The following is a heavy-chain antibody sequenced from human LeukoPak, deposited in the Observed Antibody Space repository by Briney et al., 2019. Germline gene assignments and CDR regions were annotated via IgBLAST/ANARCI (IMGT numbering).Heavy chain of an antibody. J-gene: IGHJ6*03. CDR3: ARGPRRRDGYNFFHYYYMDV. Sequence: SETLSLTCTVSGGSISSSSYYWGWIRQPPGKGLEWIGSIYYSGSTYYNPSLKSRVTISVDTSKNQFSLKLSSVTAADTAVYYCARGPRRRDGYNFFHYYYMDVWGKGTTVTVSS. D-gene: IGHD5-24*01. CDR1: GGSISSSSYY. CDR2: IYYSGST. V-gene: IGHV4-39*07.